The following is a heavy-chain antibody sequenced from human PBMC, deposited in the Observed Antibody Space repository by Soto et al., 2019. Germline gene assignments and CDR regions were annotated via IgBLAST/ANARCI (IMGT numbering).Heavy chain of an antibody. CDR1: GFTFSSYS. D-gene: IGHD2-15*01. CDR2: ISSSSSYI. V-gene: IGHV3-21*01. J-gene: IGHJ3*02. CDR3: ARDLNSGPIGAFDI. Sequence: PGGSLRLSCAASGFTFSSYSMNWVRQAPGKGLEWVSSISSSSSYIYYADSVKGRFTISRDNAKNSLYLQMNSLRAEDTAVYYCARDLNSGPIGAFDIWGQGTMVTVSS.